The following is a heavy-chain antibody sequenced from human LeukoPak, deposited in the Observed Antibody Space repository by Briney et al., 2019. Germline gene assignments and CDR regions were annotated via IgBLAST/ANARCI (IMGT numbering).Heavy chain of an antibody. J-gene: IGHJ3*02. D-gene: IGHD3-10*01. V-gene: IGHV3-30*18. CDR3: AKLLWLPDASDI. Sequence: SGGSLRLSCAASGFTFSSCGMHWVRQAPGKGLEWVAVISYDGSNKYYADSVKGRFTISRDNSKNTLYLQMNSLRAEDTAVYYCAKLLWLPDASDIWGQGTMVTVSS. CDR2: ISYDGSNK. CDR1: GFTFSSCG.